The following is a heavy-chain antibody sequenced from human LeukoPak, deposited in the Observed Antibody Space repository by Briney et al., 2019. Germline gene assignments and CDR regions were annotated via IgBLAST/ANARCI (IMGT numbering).Heavy chain of an antibody. D-gene: IGHD3-3*01. CDR2: INHSGST. Sequence: PSETLSLTCAVYGGSFSGYYWSWIRQPPGKGLEWIGEINHSGSTNYNPSLKSRVTISVDTSKNQFSLKLSSVTAADTAVYYCARITIFGVVSDYWGQGTPVTVSS. CDR3: ARITIFGVVSDY. J-gene: IGHJ4*02. V-gene: IGHV4-34*01. CDR1: GGSFSGYY.